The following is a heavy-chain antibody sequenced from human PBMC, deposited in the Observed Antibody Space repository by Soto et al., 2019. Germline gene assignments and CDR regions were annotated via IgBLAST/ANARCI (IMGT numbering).Heavy chain of an antibody. CDR3: ARRRGGAVAGTEVDY. V-gene: IGHV4-39*01. CDR1: GGSISSSSYY. D-gene: IGHD6-19*01. CDR2: IYYSGST. J-gene: IGHJ4*02. Sequence: SETLSLTCTVSGGSISSSSYYWGWIRQPPGKGLEWIGSIYYSGSTYYNPSLKSRVTISVDTSKNQFSLKLSSVTAADTAVYYCARRRGGAVAGTEVDYWGQGTLVTVSS.